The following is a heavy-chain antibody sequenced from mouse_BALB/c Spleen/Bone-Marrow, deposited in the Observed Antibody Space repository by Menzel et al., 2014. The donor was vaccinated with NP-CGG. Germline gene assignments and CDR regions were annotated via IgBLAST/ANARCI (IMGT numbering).Heavy chain of an antibody. CDR1: GFDFSKYW. Sequence: DVKLVESGGGLVQPGGSLKLSCAASGFDFSKYWMSWVRQAPGKGLEWIGEINPDSSTIDYTPSLKDKFIISRDNAENTLYLQMSKVRSEDTALYYCARMHYYGYVAYWGQGTLVTVSA. CDR2: INPDSSTI. D-gene: IGHD1-2*01. CDR3: ARMHYYGYVAY. J-gene: IGHJ3*01. V-gene: IGHV4-1*02.